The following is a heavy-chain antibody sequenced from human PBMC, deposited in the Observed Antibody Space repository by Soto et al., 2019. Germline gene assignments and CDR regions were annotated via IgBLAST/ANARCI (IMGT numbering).Heavy chain of an antibody. J-gene: IGHJ6*02. CDR2: IIPMFGTT. CDR1: GGTFTGNP. D-gene: IGHD6-6*01. CDR3: ARENSIASLSYYYGMEV. Sequence: SVKVSCKASGGTFTGNPISWVRQAPGRGLEWMGGIIPMFGTTNYAQKFQGRVAITADESTTTAYMELNSLRSEDTAVYYCARENSIASLSYYYGMEVWGQGTTVTVSS. V-gene: IGHV1-69*13.